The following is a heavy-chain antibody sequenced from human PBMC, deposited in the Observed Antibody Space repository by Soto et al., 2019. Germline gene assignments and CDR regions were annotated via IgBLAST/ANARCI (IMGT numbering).Heavy chain of an antibody. V-gene: IGHV4-30-4*01. J-gene: IGHJ6*02. CDR1: GGSISSGDYY. CDR2: IYYSGST. CDR3: ARVAVTTGSYYYGMDV. D-gene: IGHD4-17*01. Sequence: QVQLQESGPGLVKPSQTLSLTCTVSGGSISSGDYYWSWIRQPPGKGLEWIGYIYYSGSTYYNPSLKRRVTISVDTSKNQFSLKLSSVTAADTAVYYCARVAVTTGSYYYGMDVWGQGTTVTVSS.